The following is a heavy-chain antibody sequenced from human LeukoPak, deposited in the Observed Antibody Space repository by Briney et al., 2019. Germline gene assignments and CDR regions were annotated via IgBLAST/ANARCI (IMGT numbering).Heavy chain of an antibody. J-gene: IGHJ3*02. CDR1: GYTSTGYY. D-gene: IGHD3-10*01. V-gene: IGHV1-2*02. CDR2: ISPNSGAI. Sequence: ASVKVSCKGSGYTSTGYYIHWVRQAPGQGLEWMGWISPNSGAIKYAQKFQGRVTMTRDKSISTVYMELDTVTSDDTAVFYCARDRGAAAGHDAFDIWGQGTMVTVSS. CDR3: ARDRGAAAGHDAFDI.